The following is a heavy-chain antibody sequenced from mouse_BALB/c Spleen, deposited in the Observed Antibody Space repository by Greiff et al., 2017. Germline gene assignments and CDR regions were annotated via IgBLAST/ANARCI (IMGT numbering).Heavy chain of an antibody. CDR1: GFTFTDYY. D-gene: IGHD1-1*01. V-gene: IGHV7-3*02. Sequence: EVMLVESGGGLVQPGGSLRLSCATSGFTFTDYYMSWVRQPPGKALEWLGFIRNKANGYTTEYSASVKGRFTISRDNSQSILYLQMNTLRAEDSATYYCAREGYDGSSPYWYFDVWGAGTTVTVSS. J-gene: IGHJ1*01. CDR3: AREGYDGSSPYWYFDV. CDR2: IRNKANGYTT.